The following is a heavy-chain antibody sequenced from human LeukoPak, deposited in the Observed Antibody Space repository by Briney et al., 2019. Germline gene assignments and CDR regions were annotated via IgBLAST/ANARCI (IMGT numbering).Heavy chain of an antibody. V-gene: IGHV4-59*01. Sequence: PSETLSLTCTVSGGSISSYYWSWIRQPPGKGLEWIGYIYYSGSTNYNPSLKSRVTISVDTSKNQFSLKLSSVTAADTAVYYCARLVRESSDFPHYFDSWGQGNLVTVSS. CDR2: IYYSGST. CDR1: GGSISSYY. D-gene: IGHD3-10*01. J-gene: IGHJ4*01. CDR3: ARLVRESSDFPHYFDS.